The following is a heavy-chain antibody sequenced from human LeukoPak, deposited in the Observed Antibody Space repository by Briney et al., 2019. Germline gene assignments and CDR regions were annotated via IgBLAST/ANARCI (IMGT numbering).Heavy chain of an antibody. CDR3: AKDGAVTTEYYFDY. J-gene: IGHJ4*02. Sequence: GGSLRLSCAASGFTFDDYAMHWVRQAPGKGLEWVSLISWDGGSTYYADSVKGRFTISRDNSKNSLYLQMNSLRAEDTALHYCAKDGAVTTEYYFDYWGQGTLVTVSS. CDR2: ISWDGGST. CDR1: GFTFDDYA. V-gene: IGHV3-43D*04. D-gene: IGHD4-17*01.